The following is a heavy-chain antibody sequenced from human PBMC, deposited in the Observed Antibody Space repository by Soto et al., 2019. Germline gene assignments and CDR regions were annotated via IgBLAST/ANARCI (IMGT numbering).Heavy chain of an antibody. D-gene: IGHD6-6*01. CDR1: GYTFTSYD. CDR3: ARVKYIFNVPESIDS. Sequence: QVQLVQSGAEVRKPGASVKVSCKASGYTFTSYDINWLRQTTGEGLVWMGWMNPNSDNTIYAPKFQGRVTMTRNTSTNTAYMELRSLTSDDTAVYYCARVKYIFNVPESIDSWGQGTLVTVSS. V-gene: IGHV1-8*01. CDR2: MNPNSDNT. J-gene: IGHJ4*02.